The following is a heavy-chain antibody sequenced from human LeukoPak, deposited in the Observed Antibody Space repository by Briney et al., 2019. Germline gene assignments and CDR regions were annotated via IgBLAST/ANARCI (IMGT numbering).Heavy chain of an antibody. CDR2: IWYDGSNK. Sequence: GGSLRLSCAASGFTFSNYGMHWVRQAPGKGLEWVAIIWYDGSNKYYGDSVKGRFTISRDNAKNTLYLQMNSLRAEDTAVYYCVRGGIASAFDIWGQGTMVTVSS. CDR3: VRGGIASAFDI. D-gene: IGHD6-13*01. V-gene: IGHV3-33*01. CDR1: GFTFSNYG. J-gene: IGHJ3*02.